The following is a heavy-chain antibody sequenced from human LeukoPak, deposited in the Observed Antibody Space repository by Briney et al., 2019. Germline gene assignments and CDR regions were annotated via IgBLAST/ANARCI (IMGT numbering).Heavy chain of an antibody. J-gene: IGHJ5*02. V-gene: IGHV3-7*01. D-gene: IGHD3-22*01. Sequence: GGSLRLSCAASGFAISKYWMAWVRQAPGKGLEWVANIKEDGSQKHYVDSVKGRFTISRDNAKNSLYLQMNSLRAEDTAVYYCASSPYYYDSTWGQGTLVTVSS. CDR2: IKEDGSQK. CDR1: GFAISKYW. CDR3: ASSPYYYDST.